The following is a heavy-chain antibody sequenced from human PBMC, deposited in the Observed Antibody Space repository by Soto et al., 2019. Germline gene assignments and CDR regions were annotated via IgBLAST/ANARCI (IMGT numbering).Heavy chain of an antibody. CDR1: GFPFSDCG. CDR3: AKDDSADDSKWSDPS. D-gene: IGHD3-22*01. CDR2: ISSSGVNT. V-gene: IGHV3-23*01. J-gene: IGHJ4*02. Sequence: HPGGSLRLSCAASGFPFSDCGMSWVRQTPGKGLEWLSAISSSGVNTPYADSVKGRFTISRDNSRNTLYLLMSRLRAEDTALYFCAKDDSADDSKWSDPSGGQGTQVTAPQ.